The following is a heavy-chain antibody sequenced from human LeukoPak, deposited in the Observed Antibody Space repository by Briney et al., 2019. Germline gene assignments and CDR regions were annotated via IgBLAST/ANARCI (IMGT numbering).Heavy chain of an antibody. CDR3: ARGGYYDSSGYYDAFDI. D-gene: IGHD3-22*01. V-gene: IGHV1-2*02. J-gene: IGHJ3*02. CDR1: GGTLSSYY. CDR2: INPNSGGT. Sequence: VSVKVSCKASGGTLSSYYMHWVRQAPGQGLEWMGWINPNSGGTNYAQKFQGRVTMTRDTSISTAYMELSRLRSDDTAVYYCARGGYYDSSGYYDAFDIWGQGTMVTVSS.